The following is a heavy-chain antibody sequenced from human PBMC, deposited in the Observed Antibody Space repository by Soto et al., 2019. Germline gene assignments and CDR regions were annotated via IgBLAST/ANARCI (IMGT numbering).Heavy chain of an antibody. Sequence: QVQLVESGGGVVQPGRSLRLSCAASGFTFSSYGMHWVRQAPGKGLEWVAVMSYDGSNKYYADSVKGRFTISRDNSKNTLYLQMNSLRAEDTAVYYCAKDRIAVAGTGAFDYWGQGTLVTVSS. CDR3: AKDRIAVAGTGAFDY. J-gene: IGHJ4*02. CDR1: GFTFSSYG. D-gene: IGHD6-19*01. CDR2: MSYDGSNK. V-gene: IGHV3-30*18.